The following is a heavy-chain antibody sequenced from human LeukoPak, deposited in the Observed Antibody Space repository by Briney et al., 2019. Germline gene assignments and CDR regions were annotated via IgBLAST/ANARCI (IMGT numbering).Heavy chain of an antibody. D-gene: IGHD5-18*01. CDR1: GFTFSSYG. V-gene: IGHV3-33*06. J-gene: IGHJ4*02. CDR3: AKSGYSYGSDYFDY. Sequence: GRSLRLSCAASGFTFSSYGMHWVRQAPGKGLEWVAVIWYDGSNKYYADSVKGRFTISRDNSENTLYLQMNSLRAEDTAVYYCAKSGYSYGSDYFDYWGQGTMVTVSS. CDR2: IWYDGSNK.